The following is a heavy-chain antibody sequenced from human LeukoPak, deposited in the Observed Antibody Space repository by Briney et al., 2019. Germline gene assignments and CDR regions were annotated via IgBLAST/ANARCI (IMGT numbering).Heavy chain of an antibody. CDR2: INTNTGNP. V-gene: IGHV7-4-1*02. Sequence: GASVKVSCTASGYTFTSYAMNWVRQAPGQGLEWMGWINTNTGNPTYAQGFTGRFVFSLDTSVSTAYLQISSLKAEDTAVYYCARVRVRGYYYGMDVRGQGTTVTVSS. J-gene: IGHJ6*02. CDR3: ARVRVRGYYYGMDV. CDR1: GYTFTSYA. D-gene: IGHD3-10*01.